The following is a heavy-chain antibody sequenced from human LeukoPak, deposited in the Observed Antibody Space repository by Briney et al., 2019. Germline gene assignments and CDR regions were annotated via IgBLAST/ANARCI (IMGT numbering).Heavy chain of an antibody. D-gene: IGHD3-22*01. J-gene: IGHJ3*02. Sequence: SETLSLTCTVSGGSIRSSYYYWGWIRQPPGKGLEWIGGIYDSGSTYYNPSLKSRVTISVDTSKNQFSLKLSSVTAADTAVYYCARALTYYYDSSGYYKSYDAFDIWGQGTMVTVSS. CDR3: ARALTYYYDSSGYYKSYDAFDI. V-gene: IGHV4-39*07. CDR1: GGSIRSSYYY. CDR2: IYDSGST.